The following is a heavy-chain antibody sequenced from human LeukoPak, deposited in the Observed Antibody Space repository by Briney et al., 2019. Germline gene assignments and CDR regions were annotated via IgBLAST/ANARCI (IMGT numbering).Heavy chain of an antibody. D-gene: IGHD3-9*01. V-gene: IGHV3-23*01. CDR2: ISGTADDT. Sequence: GGTLRLSCAASGFTFSSYGMSWVRQAPGKGLEWISGISGTADDTYYADSVKGRFTVSRDNSKNTLYLQMNSLRAEDTAVYYCAKYLSLLRYFDWFDYWGQGTLVTVSS. CDR1: GFTFSSYG. J-gene: IGHJ4*02. CDR3: AKYLSLLRYFDWFDY.